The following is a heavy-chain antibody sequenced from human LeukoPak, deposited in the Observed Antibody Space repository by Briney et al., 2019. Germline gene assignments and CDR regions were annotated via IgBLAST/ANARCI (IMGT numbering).Heavy chain of an antibody. CDR1: GFIFNSYS. V-gene: IGHV3-21*01. Sequence: PGGSLRLSCAASGFIFNSYSMNWVRQPPGKGLEWVSAISSSSSYKFNADSVKDRFTISRDNARNLLYLQMNSLRAEDTAVYYCVRDNRDAFDIWGQGTMVTVSS. J-gene: IGHJ3*02. CDR2: ISSSSSYK. CDR3: VRDNRDAFDI.